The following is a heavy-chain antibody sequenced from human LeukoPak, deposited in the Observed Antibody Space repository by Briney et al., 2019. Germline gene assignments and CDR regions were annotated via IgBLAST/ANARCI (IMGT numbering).Heavy chain of an antibody. CDR3: ARTRYDILTGSHPSAFDI. V-gene: IGHV4-34*01. CDR2: INHSGST. CDR1: GGSISSYY. D-gene: IGHD3-9*01. Sequence: SETLSLTCTVSGGSISSYYWSWIRQPPGKGLEWIGEINHSGSTNYNPSLKSRVTISVDTSKNQFSLKLSSVTAADTAVYYCARTRYDILTGSHPSAFDIWGQGTMVTVSS. J-gene: IGHJ3*02.